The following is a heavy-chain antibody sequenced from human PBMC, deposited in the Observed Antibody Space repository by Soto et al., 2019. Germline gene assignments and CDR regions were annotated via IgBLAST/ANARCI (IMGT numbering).Heavy chain of an antibody. J-gene: IGHJ6*02. V-gene: IGHV5-51*01. CDR2: IYPGDSDT. D-gene: IGHD3-22*01. CDR1: GYSFTRYW. Sequence: GESLKISCKGSGYSFTRYWIGWVRQMPWKGLEWMGIIYPGDSDTRYSPSFQGQVTISADKSISTAYLQWSSLKASDTAMYYCARLRNRYDSSGYYNYYYGMDVWGQGTTVTVSS. CDR3: ARLRNRYDSSGYYNYYYGMDV.